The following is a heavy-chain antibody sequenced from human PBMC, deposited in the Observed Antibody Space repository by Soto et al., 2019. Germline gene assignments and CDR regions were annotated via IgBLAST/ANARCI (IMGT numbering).Heavy chain of an antibody. CDR2: IYYSGST. CDR1: GGDVSSGSYD. CDR3: ASSLRRDAWDI. D-gene: IGHD3-16*01. Sequence: EPLSLTWTVSGGDVSSGSYDWSWIRQPPGKGLEWIGYIYYSGSTNYNPSLKSRVTISVDTSKNKLSLKLSSVTAADTALYYCASSLRRDAWDIWGQGTMV. V-gene: IGHV4-61*01. J-gene: IGHJ3*02.